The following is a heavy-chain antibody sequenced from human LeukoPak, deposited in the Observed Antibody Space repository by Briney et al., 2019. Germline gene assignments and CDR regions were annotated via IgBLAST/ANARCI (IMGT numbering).Heavy chain of an antibody. D-gene: IGHD3-10*01. J-gene: IGHJ3*02. CDR2: ISYDGSHK. CDR3: ARRGTSYGSGSYRAFDI. CDR1: GFTFSSYA. V-gene: IGHV3-30*04. Sequence: GGSLRLSCAASGFTFSSYAMHWVRQTPGEGLEWVAVISYDGSHKYYADSVKGRFTISRDNSKNTVYLQMDSLRGEDSTVYYCARRGTSYGSGSYRAFDIWGQGTMVTVSS.